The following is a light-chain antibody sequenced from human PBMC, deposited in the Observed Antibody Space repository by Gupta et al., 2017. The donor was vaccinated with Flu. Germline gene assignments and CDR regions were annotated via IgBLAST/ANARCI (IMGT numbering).Light chain of an antibody. Sequence: DIQMTQSPSTLSASVGDRVTITCRASQTISTWLAWYQQKPGKAPNLLIYKASTLESGVPSRFSGSGSGTEFILTISSLQPDDFATYYCQQENNSPWTFGQGTKVEIK. J-gene: IGKJ1*01. V-gene: IGKV1-5*03. CDR3: QQENNSPWT. CDR1: QTISTW. CDR2: KAS.